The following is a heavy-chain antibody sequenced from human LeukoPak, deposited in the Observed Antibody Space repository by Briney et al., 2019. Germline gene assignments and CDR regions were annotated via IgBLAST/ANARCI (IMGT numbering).Heavy chain of an antibody. Sequence: GGSLRLSCAASGFTFSSYSMSWVRQAPGKGLEWVSSISSSSSYIYYADSVKGRFTISRDNAKNSLYLQMNSLRAEDTAVYYCARARLRYCSSTSCPYDYWGQGTLVTVSS. CDR2: ISSSSSYI. V-gene: IGHV3-21*01. CDR1: GFTFSSYS. J-gene: IGHJ4*02. CDR3: ARARLRYCSSTSCPYDY. D-gene: IGHD2-2*01.